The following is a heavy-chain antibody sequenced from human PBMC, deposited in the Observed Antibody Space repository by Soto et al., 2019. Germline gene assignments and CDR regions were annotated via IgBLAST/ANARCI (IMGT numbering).Heavy chain of an antibody. CDR3: ARYIVATTYYFDY. V-gene: IGHV4-31*03. Sequence: SETLSLTCTVSGGSISSGGYYWSWIRQHPGKGLEWIGYIYYSGSTYYNPSLKSRITISVDTSKNQFSLKLSSVAAADTAVYYCARYIVATTYYFDYWGQGTLVTVSS. D-gene: IGHD5-12*01. CDR2: IYYSGST. J-gene: IGHJ4*02. CDR1: GGSISSGGYY.